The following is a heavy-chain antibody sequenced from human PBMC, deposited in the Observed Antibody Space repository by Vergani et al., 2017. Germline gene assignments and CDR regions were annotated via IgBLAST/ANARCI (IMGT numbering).Heavy chain of an antibody. V-gene: IGHV3-30*18. CDR2: ISYDGSNK. CDR1: GFTFSSYG. CDR3: AKALQKLNGVCYTADY. Sequence: QVQLVESGGGVVQPGRSLRLSCAASGFTFSSYGMHWVRQAPGKGLEWVAVISYDGSNKYYADSVKGRFTISRDNYKNTLYLQMNSLRAEDTAVYYCAKALQKLNGVCYTADYWGQGTLVTVSS. D-gene: IGHD2-8*01. J-gene: IGHJ4*02.